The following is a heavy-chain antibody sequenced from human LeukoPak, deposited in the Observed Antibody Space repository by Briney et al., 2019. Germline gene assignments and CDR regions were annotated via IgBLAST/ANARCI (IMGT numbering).Heavy chain of an antibody. CDR1: GGTFSSYS. J-gene: IGHJ3*02. D-gene: IGHD3-10*01. Sequence: ASVKVSCKASGGTFSSYSISWVRQAPGQGLEWMGRIIPIFCTANYAQKFQCRVTITTDESTSTAYTELSSLRSEDTAVYYCAPAPITMVRGVITSDAFDIWGQGTMVTVSS. CDR3: APAPITMVRGVITSDAFDI. V-gene: IGHV1-69*05. CDR2: IIPIFCTA.